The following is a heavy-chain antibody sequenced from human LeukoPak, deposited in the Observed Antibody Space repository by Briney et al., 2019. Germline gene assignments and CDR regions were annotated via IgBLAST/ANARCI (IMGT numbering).Heavy chain of an antibody. D-gene: IGHD3-3*01. CDR2: IKQDGSEK. CDR3: ASGFLDDFWSGHF. V-gene: IGHV3-7*01. CDR1: GFTFSTYW. J-gene: IGHJ4*02. Sequence: PGGSMRLSCAASGFTFSTYWMSWVRQAPGKGLEWVANIKQDGSEKYYVDSVKGRFTISRDNAKKSQYLQMNSLRAEDTAVYYCASGFLDDFWSGHFWGQGTLVTVSS.